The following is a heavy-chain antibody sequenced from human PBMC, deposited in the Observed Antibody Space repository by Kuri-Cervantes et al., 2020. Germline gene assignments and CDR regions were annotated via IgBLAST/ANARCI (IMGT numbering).Heavy chain of an antibody. D-gene: IGHD3-22*01. J-gene: IGHJ4*02. CDR2: INPNSGGT. CDR3: ARGHYYDSSGYDY. Sequence: ASVKVSCKASGYTFTGYYMHWVRQAPGQGLEWMGWINPNSGGTNYAQKFQGRVTMTRDTSISTAYMELSRLRSDDTAVYYCARGHYYDSSGYDYWGQGTLVTVSS. CDR1: GYTFTGYY. V-gene: IGHV1-2*02.